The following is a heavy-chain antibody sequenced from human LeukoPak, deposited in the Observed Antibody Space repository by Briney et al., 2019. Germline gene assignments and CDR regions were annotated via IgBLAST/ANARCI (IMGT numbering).Heavy chain of an antibody. J-gene: IGHJ4*02. Sequence: SETLSLTCTVSGGSISNYYWSWIRQPPGKGLEWIGYIYYSGSTNYNPSLKSRVTISVDTPKNQFSLKLSSVTAADTAVYYCARAAYSGSYHSDYWGQGTLVTVSS. CDR2: IYYSGST. V-gene: IGHV4-59*01. D-gene: IGHD1-26*01. CDR1: GGSISNYY. CDR3: ARAAYSGSYHSDY.